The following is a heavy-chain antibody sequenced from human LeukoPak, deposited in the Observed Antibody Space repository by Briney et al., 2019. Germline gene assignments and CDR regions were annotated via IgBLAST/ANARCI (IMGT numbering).Heavy chain of an antibody. CDR1: GGSISSGGYY. J-gene: IGHJ3*02. Sequence: PSQTLSLTCTVSGGSISSGGYYWSWIRQHPGKGLEWIGYIYYSGSTCYNPSLKSRVTISVDRSKNQFSLKLSSVTAADTAVYYCARGWGTVMVTDAFDIWGQGTMVTVSS. D-gene: IGHD5-18*01. CDR3: ARGWGTVMVTDAFDI. CDR2: IYYSGST. V-gene: IGHV4-31*03.